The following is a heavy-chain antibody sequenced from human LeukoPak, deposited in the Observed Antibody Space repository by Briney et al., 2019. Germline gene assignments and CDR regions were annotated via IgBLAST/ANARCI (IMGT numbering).Heavy chain of an antibody. D-gene: IGHD3-22*01. J-gene: IGHJ6*02. CDR3: ASRPPDSSGYYPYGPYYYYYGMDV. CDR2: IIPIFGTA. V-gene: IGHV1-69*13. Sequence: SVKVSCKASGGTFSSYAISWVRQAPGQGLEWMGGIIPIFGTANYAQKFQGRVTITADESTSTAYMELSSLRSEDTAVYYCASRPPDSSGYYPYGPYYYYYGMDVWGQGTTVTVSS. CDR1: GGTFSSYA.